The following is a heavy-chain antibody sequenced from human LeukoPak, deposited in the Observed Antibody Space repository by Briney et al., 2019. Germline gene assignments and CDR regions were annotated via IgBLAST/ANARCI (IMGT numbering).Heavy chain of an antibody. CDR1: GGSLNNGGYS. CDR3: ARVPFDYYDSDDYYYHDAFDI. J-gene: IGHJ3*02. CDR2: IYHSEST. D-gene: IGHD3-22*01. V-gene: IGHV4-30-2*01. Sequence: SQTLSLTCAVSGGSLNNGGYSWSWLPQPPGKGLEWIGYIYHSESTYYNPSLKNRVTISIDRSKNQLSLNLSSVTAADTAVYYCARVPFDYYDSDDYYYHDAFDIWGQGTMVTVSS.